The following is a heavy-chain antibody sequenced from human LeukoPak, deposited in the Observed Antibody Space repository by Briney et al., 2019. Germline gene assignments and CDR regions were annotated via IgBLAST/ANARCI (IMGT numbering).Heavy chain of an antibody. J-gene: IGHJ4*02. D-gene: IGHD6-13*01. V-gene: IGHV4-59*01. Sequence: SETLSLTCTVSGGSISSYYWSWIRQPPGKGLEWIGYIYYSGSTSYNPSLKSRVTISVDTSKNQFSLKLSSVTAADTAVYYCAIHSSSWYFYYWGQGTLVTVSS. CDR3: AIHSSSWYFYY. CDR2: IYYSGST. CDR1: GGSISSYY.